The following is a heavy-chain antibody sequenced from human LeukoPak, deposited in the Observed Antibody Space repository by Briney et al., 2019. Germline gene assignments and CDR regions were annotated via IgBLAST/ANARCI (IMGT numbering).Heavy chain of an antibody. CDR2: ISGSGGST. D-gene: IGHD6-19*01. V-gene: IGHV3-23*01. Sequence: PGGSLRLSCAASGFTFSSYAMSWVRQAPGKGLEWVSAISGSGGSTYYADSVKGRFTISRESSKNTLYLQMNSLRAEDTAVYYCARDDVTVAGRDYWGQGTLVTVSS. CDR3: ARDDVTVAGRDY. CDR1: GFTFSSYA. J-gene: IGHJ4*02.